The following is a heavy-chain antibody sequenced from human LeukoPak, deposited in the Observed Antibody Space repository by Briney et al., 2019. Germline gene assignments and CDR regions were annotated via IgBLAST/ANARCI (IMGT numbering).Heavy chain of an antibody. Sequence: GGSLRLSCAASGFTFTRHAMSWVRQAPGKGLEWVSGIGARGRNTYYADSVQGRFTISRDNSQDKLFLQMNSLRDDDTAIYYCTKEPELLPSGDWFDPWGQGTLATVSS. V-gene: IGHV3-23*01. CDR1: GFTFTRHA. CDR2: IGARGRNT. CDR3: TKEPELLPSGDWFDP. D-gene: IGHD1-14*01. J-gene: IGHJ5*02.